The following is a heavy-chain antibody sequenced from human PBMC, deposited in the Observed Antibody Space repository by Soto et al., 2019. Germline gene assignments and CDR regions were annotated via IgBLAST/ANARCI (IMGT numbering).Heavy chain of an antibody. CDR3: ARARMEDSGSYNYYYYGMDV. J-gene: IGHJ6*02. CDR1: GDSITSIYH. V-gene: IGHV4-38-2*01. D-gene: IGHD3-10*01. CDR2: IYHSGTT. Sequence: SETLSLTCAVSGDSITSIYHWAWIRQPPGRGLEWVASIYHSGTTYYNPSLKSRVTILVDTSKNQFSLNLRSVTAADSAVYYCARARMEDSGSYNYYYYGMDVWGQGTTVTVSS.